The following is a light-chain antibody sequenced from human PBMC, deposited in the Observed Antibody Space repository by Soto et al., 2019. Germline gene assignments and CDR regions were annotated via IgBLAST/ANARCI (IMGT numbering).Light chain of an antibody. Sequence: QSVLTQPPSVSGAPGQRVTISCSGTSSNIGAGYDVHWYQQLPGTAPKLLIYGNSNRLSGVPDRFSGSKSGTSASLAITGLQAEDEADYYCQSYDSSLSHWLFGGGTKRPS. J-gene: IGLJ3*02. CDR2: GNS. CDR1: SSNIGAGYD. CDR3: QSYDSSLSHWL. V-gene: IGLV1-40*01.